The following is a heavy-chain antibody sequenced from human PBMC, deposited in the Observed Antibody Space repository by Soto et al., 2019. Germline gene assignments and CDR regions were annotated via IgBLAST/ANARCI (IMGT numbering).Heavy chain of an antibody. CDR3: ARHPTSGYSYGYWDYYYYGMDV. D-gene: IGHD5-18*01. Sequence: SETLSLTCTVSGGSISRSSYYWVLIRQPPGKGLEWIGSIYYSGSTYYNPSLKSRVTISVDTSKNQFSLKLSSVTAADTAVYYCARHPTSGYSYGYWDYYYYGMDVWGKGTTVT. J-gene: IGHJ6*04. CDR1: GGSISRSSYY. V-gene: IGHV4-39*01. CDR2: IYYSGST.